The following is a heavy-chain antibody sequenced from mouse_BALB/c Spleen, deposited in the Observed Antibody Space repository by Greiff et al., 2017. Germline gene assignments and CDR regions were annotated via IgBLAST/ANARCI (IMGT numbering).Heavy chain of an antibody. D-gene: IGHD1-1*01. CDR3: ARHPSITTVVGNAMDY. CDR1: GFTFSSYT. J-gene: IGHJ4*01. Sequence: EVKLVESGGGLVQPGGSLKLSCAASGFTFSSYTMSWVRQTPEKRLEWVAYISNGGGSTYYPDTVKGRFTISRDNAKNTLYLQMSSLKSEDTAMYYCARHPSITTVVGNAMDYWGQGTSVTVSS. CDR2: ISNGGGST. V-gene: IGHV5-12-2*01.